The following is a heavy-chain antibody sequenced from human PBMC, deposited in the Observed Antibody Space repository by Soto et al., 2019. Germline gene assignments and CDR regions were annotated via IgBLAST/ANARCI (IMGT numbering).Heavy chain of an antibody. J-gene: IGHJ6*02. CDR2: IVVGSGNT. CDR1: GFTFTSSA. Sequence: QLVESGPEVKKPGTSVKVSCKASGFTFTSSAMQWVRQARGQRLEWIGWIVVGSGNTNYAQKFQERVTITRDMSTSTAYMELSSLRSEDTAVYYCAAPNLYCSSTSCYYYYGMDVWGQGTTVTVSS. V-gene: IGHV1-58*02. D-gene: IGHD2-2*01. CDR3: AAPNLYCSSTSCYYYYGMDV.